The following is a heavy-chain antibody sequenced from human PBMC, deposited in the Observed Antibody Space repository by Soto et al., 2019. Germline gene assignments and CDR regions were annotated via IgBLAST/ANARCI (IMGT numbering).Heavy chain of an antibody. CDR2: IYYSGTT. V-gene: IGHV4-39*01. CDR3: ARQKWEQPKWFDP. CDR1: VGSISSTFYY. D-gene: IGHD1-26*01. Sequence: SETLSLTCSLSVGSISSTFYYWGWIRQPPGKGLEWIGSIYYSGTTFYNASLKGRVTISVDTSKNQFSLRLTSVTATDTAVYFCARQKWEQPKWFDPWGQGTLVTVSS. J-gene: IGHJ5*02.